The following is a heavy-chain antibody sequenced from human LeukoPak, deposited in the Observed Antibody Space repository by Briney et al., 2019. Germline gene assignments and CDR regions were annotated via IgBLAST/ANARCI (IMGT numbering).Heavy chain of an antibody. J-gene: IGHJ4*02. D-gene: IGHD2-15*01. CDR3: ARVDLWWQLVTFDY. CDR1: GYTFTSYG. V-gene: IGHV1-2*02. CDR2: INPNSGGT. Sequence: ASVKVSCKASGYTFTSYGISWVRQAPGQGLEWMGWINPNSGGTNYAQKFQGRVTMTRDTSISTAYMELSRLRSDDTAVYYCARVDLWWQLVTFDYWGQGTLVTVSS.